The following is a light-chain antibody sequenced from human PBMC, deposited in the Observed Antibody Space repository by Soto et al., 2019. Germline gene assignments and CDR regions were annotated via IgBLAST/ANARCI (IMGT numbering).Light chain of an antibody. CDR1: QSVSSH. Sequence: EIVLTQSPGTLSLSPGERATLSCRASQSVSSHLAWYQQKPGQAPRLLIYDASNRATGLPARFSGSGSGTDFTLTISRLEPEDFAVYYCQQYGGSPATFGQGTKVDI. V-gene: IGKV3-20*01. CDR3: QQYGGSPAT. CDR2: DAS. J-gene: IGKJ1*01.